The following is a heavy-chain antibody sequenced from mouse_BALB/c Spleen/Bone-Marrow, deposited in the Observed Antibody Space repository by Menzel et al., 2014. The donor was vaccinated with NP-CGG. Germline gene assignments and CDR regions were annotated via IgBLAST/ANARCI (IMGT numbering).Heavy chain of an antibody. CDR1: GFTFSSYA. CDR2: ISSGSST. D-gene: IGHD1-1*01. V-gene: IGHV5-12-1*01. Sequence: EVQLVESGGGLVKPGGSLKLSCAASGFTFSSYAMSWVRQTPEKRLEWVASISSGSSTYYPDTVKGRFTISRDNAKNSLYLQMSSLKSEDTAMYYCARQSRAWFAYWGQGTLVTVSA. J-gene: IGHJ3*01. CDR3: ARQSRAWFAY.